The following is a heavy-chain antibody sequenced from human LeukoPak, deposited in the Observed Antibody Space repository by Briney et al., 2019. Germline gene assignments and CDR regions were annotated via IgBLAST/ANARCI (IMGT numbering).Heavy chain of an antibody. D-gene: IGHD3-10*01. CDR2: INPNSGGT. CDR1: GYTFTGYY. J-gene: IGHJ6*02. Sequence: ASVKVSCKASGYTFTGYYMHWVRQAPGQGLEWMGRINPNSGGTNYAQKFQGRVTMTRDTSISTAYMELSRLRSDDTAVYYCARGAKLYTGSYYNYYYYYAMDVWGQGTTVTVSS. CDR3: ARGAKLYTGSYYNYYYYYAMDV. V-gene: IGHV1-2*06.